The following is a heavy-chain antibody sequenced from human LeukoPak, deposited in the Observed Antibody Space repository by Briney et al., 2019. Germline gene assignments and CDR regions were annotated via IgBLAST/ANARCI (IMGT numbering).Heavy chain of an antibody. Sequence: GGSLRLSCAASGFTFSSYAMSWVRQAPGEGLEWVSGISGSGGSTYYADSVKGRFTISRDNSKNTLYLQMNSLRAEDTAVYYCAKAPNPFIVGATGPPYYFDYWGQGTLVTVSS. CDR1: GFTFSSYA. D-gene: IGHD1-26*01. V-gene: IGHV3-23*01. J-gene: IGHJ4*02. CDR3: AKAPNPFIVGATGPPYYFDY. CDR2: ISGSGGST.